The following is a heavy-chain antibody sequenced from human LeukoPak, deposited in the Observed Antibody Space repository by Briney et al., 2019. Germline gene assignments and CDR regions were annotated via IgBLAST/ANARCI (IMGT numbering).Heavy chain of an antibody. CDR3: ARDLGNEGYCSSTSCYGVSDY. D-gene: IGHD2-2*01. J-gene: IGHJ4*02. CDR2: IVPMPDIT. CDR1: GGTFRSGS. V-gene: IGHV1-69*04. Sequence: SVKVSCKASGGTFRSGSINWVRQAPGQGLEWMGRIVPMPDITTYSQTFQGRVTITADKSTSTAYMELSSLTSEDTAVYYCARDLGNEGYCSSTSCYGVSDYWGQGTLVTVSS.